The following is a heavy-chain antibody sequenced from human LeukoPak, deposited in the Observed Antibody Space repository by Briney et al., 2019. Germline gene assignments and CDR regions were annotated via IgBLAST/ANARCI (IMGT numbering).Heavy chain of an antibody. CDR1: GYPVTGSY. CDR3: ARGSYCSSTSCFLPPGY. V-gene: IGHV1-2*02. J-gene: IGHJ4*02. Sequence: ASVRVSCKASGYPVTGSYMLWVRQSPRQGVGGLGWINPNSGGTNYAQKFQGRVTMTRDTSISTAYMELSRLRSDDTAVYYCARGSYCSSTSCFLPPGYWGQGTLVTVSS. CDR2: INPNSGGT. D-gene: IGHD2-2*01.